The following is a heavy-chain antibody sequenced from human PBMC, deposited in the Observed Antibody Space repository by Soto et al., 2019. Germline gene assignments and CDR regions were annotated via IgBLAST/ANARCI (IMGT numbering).Heavy chain of an antibody. CDR3: ARTHLYYDSSGYRVISNYYFDY. Sequence: GGSLRLSCAASGFTVSSNYMSWVRQAPGKGLEWVSVIYSGGSTYYADSVKGRFTISRDNSKNTLYLQMNSLRAEDTAVYYCARTHLYYDSSGYRVISNYYFDYWGQGTLVTVSS. V-gene: IGHV3-53*01. J-gene: IGHJ4*02. CDR2: IYSGGST. CDR1: GFTVSSNY. D-gene: IGHD3-22*01.